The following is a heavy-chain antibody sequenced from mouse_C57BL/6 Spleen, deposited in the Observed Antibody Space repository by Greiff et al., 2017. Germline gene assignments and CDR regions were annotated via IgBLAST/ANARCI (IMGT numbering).Heavy chain of an antibody. D-gene: IGHD3-2*02. V-gene: IGHV1-66*01. CDR2: IYPGSGNT. J-gene: IGHJ4*01. Sequence: LMESGPELVKPGASVKISCKASGYSFTSYYIHWVKQRPGQGLEWIGWIYPGSGNTKYNEKFKGKATLTADTSSSTAYMQLSSLTSEDSAVYYCARDDSSGSSDYWGQGTSVTVSS. CDR3: ARDDSSGSSDY. CDR1: GYSFTSYY.